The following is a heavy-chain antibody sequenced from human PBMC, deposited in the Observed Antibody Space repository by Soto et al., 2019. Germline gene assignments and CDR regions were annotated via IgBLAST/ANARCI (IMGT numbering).Heavy chain of an antibody. D-gene: IGHD3-16*01. CDR2: ISYDGILK. CDR3: AKDFKVSGSYDGSLNGYYGMDV. V-gene: IGHV3-30*18. CDR1: GFTFSAFG. Sequence: QVHLVESGGGVVQPGRSLRLSCAVSGFTFSAFGMHWVRQAPGKGLEWVAIISYDGILKYYADSVKGRFNISRDTSKGALYLKMNSLTSEDTAVYYCAKDFKVSGSYDGSLNGYYGMDVWGQGTTVTVSS. J-gene: IGHJ6*02.